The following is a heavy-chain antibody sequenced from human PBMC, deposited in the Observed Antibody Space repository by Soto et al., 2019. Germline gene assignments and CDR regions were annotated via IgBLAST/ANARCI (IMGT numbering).Heavy chain of an antibody. J-gene: IGHJ4*02. CDR3: ARAGDKDTVTISY. D-gene: IGHD4-17*01. CDR2: IYHSGST. V-gene: IGHV4-4*02. Sequence: QVQLQESGPGLVKPSGTLSLTCAVSGGSISSSNLWSWVRHPPGKGLDWIGEIYHSGSTNYNPSLKSRATISVDKSKNQFSLKLSSVTAADTAVYYCARAGDKDTVTISYWGQGTLVTVSS. CDR1: GGSISSSNL.